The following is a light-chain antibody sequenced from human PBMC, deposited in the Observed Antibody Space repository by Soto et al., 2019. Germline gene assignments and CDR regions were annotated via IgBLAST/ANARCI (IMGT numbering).Light chain of an antibody. CDR1: QSFSSIY. V-gene: IGKV3-20*01. CDR3: QECGASFPTT. J-gene: IGKJ5*01. CDR2: GSS. Sequence: EIVLTQSPGTLSLSPGERATLSCRASQSFSSIYLAWYQQKPGQAPRLLIYGSSSRATGIPDRFSGSGSGTDFTLTISRLEPEDFAVYFCQECGASFPTTFGQGTRLEI.